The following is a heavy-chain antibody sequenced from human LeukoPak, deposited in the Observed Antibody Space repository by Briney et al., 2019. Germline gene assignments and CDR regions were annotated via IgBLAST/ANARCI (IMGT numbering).Heavy chain of an antibody. CDR3: ARADSDYGSGLDY. CDR1: GGSISSGDYY. CDR2: IYYSGST. Sequence: PSQTLSLTCTVSGGSISSGDYYWSWIRQPPGKGLEWIGYIYYSGSTYYNPSLKSRVTISVDTSKNQFSLKLSSVTAADTALYYCARADSDYGSGLDYWGQGTLDTVSS. J-gene: IGHJ4*02. V-gene: IGHV4-30-4*01. D-gene: IGHD3-10*01.